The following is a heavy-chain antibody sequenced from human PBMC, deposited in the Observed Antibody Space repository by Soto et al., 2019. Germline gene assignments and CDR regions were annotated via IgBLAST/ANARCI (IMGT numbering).Heavy chain of an antibody. V-gene: IGHV4-34*01. CDR2: INHSGST. J-gene: IGHJ4*02. D-gene: IGHD3-10*01. Sequence: SETLSLTCAVYGGSFSGYYWSWIRQPPGKGLEWIGEINHSGSTNYNPSLKSRVTISVDTYKKHFSLKLSSVTPAATVVFFFARGAAITMVRGVINGPFDYWGQGTLVTVSS. CDR3: ARGAAITMVRGVINGPFDY. CDR1: GGSFSGYY.